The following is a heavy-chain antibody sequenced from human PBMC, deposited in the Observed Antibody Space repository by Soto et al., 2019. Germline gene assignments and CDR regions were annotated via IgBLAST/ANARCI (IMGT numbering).Heavy chain of an antibody. CDR1: GGSVSSGDYY. Sequence: PSETLSLTCTVSGGSVSSGDYYWSWIRQPPGKGLEWLGYIYYSGRTNYNPSLKSRVTISLDTSKNQFSLELTSVTAADTAMYYCARDRVVSAVTFDYWGQGTLVTVSS. J-gene: IGHJ4*02. CDR2: IYYSGRT. D-gene: IGHD2-2*01. CDR3: ARDRVVSAVTFDY. V-gene: IGHV4-61*08.